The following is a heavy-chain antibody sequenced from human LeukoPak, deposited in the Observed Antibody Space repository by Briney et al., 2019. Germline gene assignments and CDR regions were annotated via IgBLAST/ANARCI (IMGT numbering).Heavy chain of an antibody. CDR1: GGSISSYY. D-gene: IGHD3-10*01. Sequence: SETLSLTCTVSGGSISSYYWSWIRQPPGKGLEWIGYIYYSGSTNYNPSLKSRVTISVDTSKNQFSLKLSPVTAADTAVYYCARHGPITMVRGGRFRFDPWGQGTLVTVSS. CDR2: IYYSGST. V-gene: IGHV4-59*08. CDR3: ARHGPITMVRGGRFRFDP. J-gene: IGHJ5*02.